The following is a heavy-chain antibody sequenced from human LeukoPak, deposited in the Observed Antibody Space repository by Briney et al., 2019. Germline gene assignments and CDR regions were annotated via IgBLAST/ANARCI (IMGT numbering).Heavy chain of an antibody. V-gene: IGHV3-23*01. Sequence: GGSLRLSCAASGFTFSTYAMSWVRQAPGKGLQWVSDISGSGGTTYYADSVKGRFTISRDNSKNTIYMQMNSLRVEDTAVYYCARVDPPAYYYDSSGFVPYYFDYWGQGTLVTVSS. D-gene: IGHD3-22*01. J-gene: IGHJ4*02. CDR3: ARVDPPAYYYDSSGFVPYYFDY. CDR1: GFTFSTYA. CDR2: ISGSGGTT.